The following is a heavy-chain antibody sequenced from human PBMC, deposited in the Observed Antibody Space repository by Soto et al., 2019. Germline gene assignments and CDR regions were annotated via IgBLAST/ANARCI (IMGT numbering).Heavy chain of an antibody. CDR1: GGSFSGYY. Sequence: SETLSLTCAVYGGSFSGYYWSWIRQPPGKGLEWIGEINHSGSTNYNPSLKSRVTISVDTSKNQFSLKLSSVTAADTAVYYCAREGSSWYPYYYYGMDVWGQGTTVTVSS. J-gene: IGHJ6*02. CDR2: INHSGST. D-gene: IGHD6-13*01. V-gene: IGHV4-34*01. CDR3: AREGSSWYPYYYYGMDV.